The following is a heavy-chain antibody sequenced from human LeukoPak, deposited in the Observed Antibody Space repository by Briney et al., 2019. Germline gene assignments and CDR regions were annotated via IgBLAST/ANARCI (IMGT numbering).Heavy chain of an antibody. CDR3: AKDMNYYDSSGYYSPVDY. V-gene: IGHV3-30*18. CDR2: ISYDGSNK. CDR1: GFTFSSYG. D-gene: IGHD3-22*01. J-gene: IGHJ4*02. Sequence: GRSLRLSCAASGFTFSSYGMHWVRQAPGKGLEWVAVISYDGSNKYYADSVKGRFTISRDNSKNTLYLQMNSLRAEDTAVYYCAKDMNYYDSSGYYSPVDYWGQGTLVTVSS.